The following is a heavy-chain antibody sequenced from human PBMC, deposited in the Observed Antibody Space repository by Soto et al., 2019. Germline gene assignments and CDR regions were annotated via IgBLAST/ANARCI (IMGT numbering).Heavy chain of an antibody. J-gene: IGHJ4*02. D-gene: IGHD4-4*01. CDR3: ARDPPDFHSAFDY. CDR2: TYYRSKWYN. V-gene: IGHV6-1*01. Sequence: SQTLSRTCAISGDSVSSNSAAWNWIRQSPSRGLEWLGRTYYRSKWYNDYAESVKSRITINPDTSKNQFSLHLNSVTPEDTAVYYCARDPPDFHSAFDYWGQGTLVTVSS. CDR1: GDSVSSNSAA.